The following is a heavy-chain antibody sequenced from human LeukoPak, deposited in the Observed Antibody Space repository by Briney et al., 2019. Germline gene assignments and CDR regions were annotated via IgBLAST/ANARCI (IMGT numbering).Heavy chain of an antibody. D-gene: IGHD4-23*01. V-gene: IGHV4-34*01. Sequence: GSLRLSCAASGFTFSNAWMSWVRQAPGKGLEWIGEINHSGSTNYNPSLKSRVTISVDTSKNQFSLKLSSVTAADTAVYYCARLPRLRWSVFDYWGQGTLVTVSS. CDR1: GFTFSNAW. CDR3: ARLPRLRWSVFDY. J-gene: IGHJ4*02. CDR2: INHSGST.